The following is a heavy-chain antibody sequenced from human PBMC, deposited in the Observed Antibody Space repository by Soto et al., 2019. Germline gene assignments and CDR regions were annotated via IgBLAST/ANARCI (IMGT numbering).Heavy chain of an antibody. V-gene: IGHV3-23*01. CDR2: FSDSADST. Sequence: EVQLLESGGGLVQPGGSLRLSCAASGFTFSSYAMSWVAQAPGKGLEWVSAFSDSADSTSYPDPVEGRFSISRDNSKNTLYLQMNSLRVDDTAVYYCAKKGHTSDGYDYFDYWGQGTLVTVSS. CDR1: GFTFSSYA. J-gene: IGHJ4*02. D-gene: IGHD6-19*01. CDR3: AKKGHTSDGYDYFDY.